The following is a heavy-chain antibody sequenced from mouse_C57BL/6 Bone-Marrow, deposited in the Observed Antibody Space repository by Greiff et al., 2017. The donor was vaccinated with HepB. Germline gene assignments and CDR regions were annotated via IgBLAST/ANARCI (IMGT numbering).Heavy chain of an antibody. CDR2: IWGVGST. D-gene: IGHD3-2*02. CDR1: GFSLTSYG. CDR3: AIQDSSGYSFAY. J-gene: IGHJ3*01. Sequence: QVQLKESGPGLVAPSQSLSITCTVSGFSLTSYGVDWVRQSPGKGLEWLGVIWGVGSTNYNSALKSRLSISKDNSKSQVFLKMNSLQTDDTAMYYCAIQDSSGYSFAYWGQGTLVTVSA. V-gene: IGHV2-6*01.